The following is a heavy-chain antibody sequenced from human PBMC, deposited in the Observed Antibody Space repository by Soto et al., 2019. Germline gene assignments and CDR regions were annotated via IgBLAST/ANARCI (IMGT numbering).Heavy chain of an antibody. CDR1: GGSISSFY. CDR3: ARGFRSGWYGDYFDS. CDR2: IYYTGST. D-gene: IGHD6-19*01. Sequence: QVQLQESGPGLVKPSETLSHTCTVSGGSISSFYWSWIRQSPGRGLEWIGYIYYTGSTHYNPSLKSRLTISVDTSKNQFSLRLSSVTAADTAVYFCARGFRSGWYGDYFDSWGQGTLVTVSS. V-gene: IGHV4-59*01. J-gene: IGHJ4*02.